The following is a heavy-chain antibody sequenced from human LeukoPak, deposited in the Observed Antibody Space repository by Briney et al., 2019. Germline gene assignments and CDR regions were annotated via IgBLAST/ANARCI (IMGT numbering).Heavy chain of an antibody. D-gene: IGHD3-22*01. Sequence: ASVKVSCKASGGTFSSYAISWVRQAPGQGLEWMGRIIPILGIANYAQKFQGRVTITADKSTSTAYMELSSLRSEDTAVYYCARGLTTGGYPYYYWGQGTLVTVSS. CDR1: GGTFSSYA. V-gene: IGHV1-69*04. J-gene: IGHJ4*02. CDR3: ARGLTTGGYPYYY. CDR2: IIPILGIA.